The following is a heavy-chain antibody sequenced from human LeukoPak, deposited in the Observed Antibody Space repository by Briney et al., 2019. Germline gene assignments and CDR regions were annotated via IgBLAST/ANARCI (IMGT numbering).Heavy chain of an antibody. Sequence: GGSLRLSCAASGFTVSSNYMSWVRQAPGKGLEWVSVIYSGGSTYYADSVKGRFTISRDNSKNTLHLQMNSLRAEDTAVYYCARVPRDWNEFDYWGQGTLVTVSS. CDR1: GFTVSSNY. CDR3: ARVPRDWNEFDY. J-gene: IGHJ4*02. D-gene: IGHD1-1*01. V-gene: IGHV3-53*01. CDR2: IYSGGST.